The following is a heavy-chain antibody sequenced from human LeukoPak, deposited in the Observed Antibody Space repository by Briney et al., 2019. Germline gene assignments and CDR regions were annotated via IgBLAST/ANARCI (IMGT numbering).Heavy chain of an antibody. CDR1: GIIISSNY. J-gene: IGHJ4*02. V-gene: IGHV3-74*01. Sequence: GSLRLSCGASGIIISSNYMQWVRQASGKGLVWVSRINPEGTSTTYADSVKGRFTISRDNAKNTVYLQMNSLRAEDTAVYYCATVTSGHWGQGILVTVSS. D-gene: IGHD4-17*01. CDR2: INPEGTST. CDR3: ATVTSGH.